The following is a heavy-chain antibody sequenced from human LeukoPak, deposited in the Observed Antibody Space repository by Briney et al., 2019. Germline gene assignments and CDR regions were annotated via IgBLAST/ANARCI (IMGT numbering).Heavy chain of an antibody. Sequence: GGSLRLSCATSGFTFDDYAMHWVRQAPGKGLEWVSGINWNGGSLSYADSVKGRFTISRDSAKSSLYLQMNSLRPEDTALYYCANDGAYGSGSFIDYWGQGTLVTVSS. CDR3: ANDGAYGSGSFIDY. CDR1: GFTFDDYA. D-gene: IGHD3-10*01. J-gene: IGHJ4*02. CDR2: INWNGGSL. V-gene: IGHV3-9*01.